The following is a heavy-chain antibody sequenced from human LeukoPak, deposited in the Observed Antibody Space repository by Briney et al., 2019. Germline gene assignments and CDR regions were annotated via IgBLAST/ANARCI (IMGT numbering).Heavy chain of an antibody. CDR1: GYTFDDYA. Sequence: PGGSLRLSCAASGYTFDDYAMHWVRQAPAKGLEWVSLISGDGGSTYYADSVRGRFTISRDNSKNSLYLQMNSLRTEDTALYYCAKGSGGNSAGLDYWGQGTLVTVSS. J-gene: IGHJ4*02. CDR3: AKGSGGNSAGLDY. V-gene: IGHV3-43*02. CDR2: ISGDGGST. D-gene: IGHD4-23*01.